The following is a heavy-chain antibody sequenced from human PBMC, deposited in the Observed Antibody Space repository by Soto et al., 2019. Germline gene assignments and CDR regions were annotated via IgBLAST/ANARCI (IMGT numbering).Heavy chain of an antibody. CDR2: INAGNGNT. Sequence: QVQLVQSGAEVKKPGASXKVSCKASGYTFTSYAMHWVRQAPGQRLEWMGWINAGNGNTKYSQKFQGRVTITRDTSASTAYMELSSLRSEDTAVYYCARDAPGPIPDGMDVWGQGTTVTVSS. CDR1: GYTFTSYA. J-gene: IGHJ6*02. CDR3: ARDAPGPIPDGMDV. V-gene: IGHV1-3*01.